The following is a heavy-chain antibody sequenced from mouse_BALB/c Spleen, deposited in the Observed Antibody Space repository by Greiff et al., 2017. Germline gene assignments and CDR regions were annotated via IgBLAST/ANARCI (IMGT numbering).Heavy chain of an antibody. CDR1: GYSITSGYY. V-gene: IGHV3-6*02. J-gene: IGHJ3*01. CDR3: AREENPAWFAY. Sequence: EVKLQQSGPGLVKPSQSLSLTCSVTGYSITSGYYWNWIRQFPGNKLEWMGYISYDGSNNYNPSLKNRISITRDTSKNQFFLKLNSVTTEDTATYYCAREENPAWFAYWGQGTLVIVSA. CDR2: ISYDGSN.